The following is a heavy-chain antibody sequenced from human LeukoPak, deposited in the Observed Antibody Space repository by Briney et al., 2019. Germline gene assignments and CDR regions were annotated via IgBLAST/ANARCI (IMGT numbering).Heavy chain of an antibody. D-gene: IGHD3-22*01. CDR2: INPSSGGT. Sequence: ASVKVSCKASGYTFTGYYMHWVRQAPGQGLEWMGWINPSSGGTNYAQKFQGRVTMTRDTSISTAYMELSRLRSDDTAVYYCARGNFWVVITLNWFDPWGQGTLVTVSS. CDR1: GYTFTGYY. V-gene: IGHV1-2*02. J-gene: IGHJ5*02. CDR3: ARGNFWVVITLNWFDP.